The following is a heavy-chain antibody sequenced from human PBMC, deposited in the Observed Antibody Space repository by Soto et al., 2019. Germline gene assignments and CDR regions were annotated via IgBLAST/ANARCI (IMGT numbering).Heavy chain of an antibody. J-gene: IGHJ5*02. CDR3: ARDLLLHCSGGSCYHNWFDP. CDR2: IYYSGST. CDR1: GGSISSYY. Sequence: SETLSLTCTVSGGSISSYYWSWIRQPPGKGLEWIGYIYYSGSTNYNPSLKSRVTISVDTSKNQFSLKLSSVTAADTAVYYCARDLLLHCSGGSCYHNWFDPWGQGTLVTVSS. V-gene: IGHV4-59*01. D-gene: IGHD2-15*01.